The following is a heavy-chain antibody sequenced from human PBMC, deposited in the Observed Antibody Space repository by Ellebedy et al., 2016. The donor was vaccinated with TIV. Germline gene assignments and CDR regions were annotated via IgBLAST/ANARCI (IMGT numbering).Heavy chain of an antibody. Sequence: MPSETLSLTCAVSGGSISSGGYSWSWIRQPPGKGLEWIGYIYHSGSTYYNPSLKSRVTISVDRSKNQFSLKLSSVTAADTAVYYCARAGYYYDSSGYPFDYWGQGTLVTVSS. CDR3: ARAGYYYDSSGYPFDY. V-gene: IGHV4-30-2*01. CDR1: GGSISSGGYS. D-gene: IGHD3-22*01. CDR2: IYHSGST. J-gene: IGHJ4*02.